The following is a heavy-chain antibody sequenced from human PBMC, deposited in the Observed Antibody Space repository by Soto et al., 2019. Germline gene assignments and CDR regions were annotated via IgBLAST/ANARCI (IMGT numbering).Heavy chain of an antibody. V-gene: IGHV1-69*02. CDR2: IIPILGIA. J-gene: IGHJ4*02. CDR3: ARVRCSGGSCYSDY. CDR1: GGTFSSYT. Sequence: QVQLVQSGAEVKKPGSSVKVSCKASGGTFSSYTISWVRQAPGQGLEWMGRIIPILGIANYAQKFQGRVTITADKSTSTAYMELSSLRSEDTAVYYCARVRCSGGSCYSDYWGKGTLVTVSS. D-gene: IGHD2-15*01.